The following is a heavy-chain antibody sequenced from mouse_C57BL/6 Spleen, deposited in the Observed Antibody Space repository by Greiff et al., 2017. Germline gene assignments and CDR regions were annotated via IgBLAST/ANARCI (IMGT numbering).Heavy chain of an antibody. J-gene: IGHJ1*03. CDR3: ARTYYSNLDWYFDV. V-gene: IGHV1-22*01. D-gene: IGHD2-5*01. CDR1: GYTFTDYN. CDR2: INPNNGGT. Sequence: EVQLQQSGPELVKPGASVKMSCKASGYTFTDYNMHWVKQSHGKSLEWIGYINPNNGGTSYNQKFKGKATLTVNKSSSTAYMELRSLTSEDSAVYYCARTYYSNLDWYFDVWGTGTTVTVSS.